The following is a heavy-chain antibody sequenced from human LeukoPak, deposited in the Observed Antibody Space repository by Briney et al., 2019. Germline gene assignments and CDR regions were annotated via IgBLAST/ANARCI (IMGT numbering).Heavy chain of an antibody. D-gene: IGHD5-12*01. CDR2: INANSGGG. Sequence: ASVKVSCKASGYTFTDYHMHWVRQPPGQGLEWVGWINANSGGGNYAQEFQGRVTMTWDTSISTAYMELSRLRSDDTAVYYCARYPLGYSGYLKDWGQGTLVTVSS. J-gene: IGHJ4*02. V-gene: IGHV1-2*02. CDR1: GYTFTDYH. CDR3: ARYPLGYSGYLKD.